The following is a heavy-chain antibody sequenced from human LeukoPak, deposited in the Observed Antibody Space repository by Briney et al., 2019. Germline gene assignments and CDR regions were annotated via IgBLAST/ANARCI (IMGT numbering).Heavy chain of an antibody. V-gene: IGHV3-48*03. Sequence: GGSLRLSCAASGFTFSSYEMNWVRQAPGKGLEWVSYISSSGSTIYYADSVKGRFTLSRDNAKNSLYLQMNSLRAEVTAVYYCARTGGSYPYYFEYWGQGTLVAVSS. CDR1: GFTFSSYE. CDR3: ARTGGSYPYYFEY. CDR2: ISSSGSTI. J-gene: IGHJ4*02. D-gene: IGHD1-26*01.